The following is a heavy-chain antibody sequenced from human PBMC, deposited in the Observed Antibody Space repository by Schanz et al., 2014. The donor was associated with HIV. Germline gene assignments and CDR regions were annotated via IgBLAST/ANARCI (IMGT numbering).Heavy chain of an antibody. V-gene: IGHV3-30*18. CDR2: ISYDGSNE. D-gene: IGHD2-21*02. J-gene: IGHJ4*02. Sequence: QVHLVESGGGVVQPGRSLRLSCAASGFTFSRDGMNWVRQAPGKGLECVAVISYDGSNEYYADSVKGRFTISRDNSKNTLYLQMNSLRTEDTAVYYCAQAAVTDYLDYWGQGTLVTVSS. CDR3: AQAAVTDYLDY. CDR1: GFTFSRDG.